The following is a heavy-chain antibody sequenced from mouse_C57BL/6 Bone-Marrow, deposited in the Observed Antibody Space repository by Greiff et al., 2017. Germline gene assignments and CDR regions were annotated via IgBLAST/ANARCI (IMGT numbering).Heavy chain of an antibody. CDR3: ARVGSTMVTTWYFDV. CDR1: GYTFTSYW. Sequence: QVQLQQSGAELAKPGASVKLSCKASGYTFTSYWMHWVKQRPGQGLEWIGYINPSSGYTKYNHKFKDKATLTADKSSSTAYMQLSRLTYDDSAVYYCARVGSTMVTTWYFDVWGTGTTVTVSS. D-gene: IGHD2-1*01. CDR2: INPSSGYT. J-gene: IGHJ1*03. V-gene: IGHV1-7*01.